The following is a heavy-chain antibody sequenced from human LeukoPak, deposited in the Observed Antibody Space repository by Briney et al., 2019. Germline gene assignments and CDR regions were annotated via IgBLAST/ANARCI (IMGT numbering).Heavy chain of an antibody. CDR1: GGTFSSYA. D-gene: IGHD3-10*01. CDR2: ITPIFGTA. CDR3: ARRGGSGSYYPFDY. V-gene: IGHV1-69*05. J-gene: IGHJ4*02. Sequence: ASVKVSCKASGGTFSSYAISWVRQAPGQGLEWMGRITPIFGTANYAQKFQGRVTITTDESTSTAYMELSSLRSEDTAVYYCARRGGSGSYYPFDYWGQGTLVTVSS.